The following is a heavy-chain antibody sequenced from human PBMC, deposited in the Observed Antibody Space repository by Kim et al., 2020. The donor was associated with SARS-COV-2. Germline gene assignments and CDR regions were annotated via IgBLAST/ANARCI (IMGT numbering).Heavy chain of an antibody. Sequence: GGSLRLSCAASGFTFSSYSMNWVRQPPGKGLDGVPSISRSSIYIYYADPVKGRLTISRDNAKNSLYLQMNSLRAEDTAVYYCASPLGYCSSTSCYTHYYYGMDVWGQGTTVTVSS. CDR3: ASPLGYCSSTSCYTHYYYGMDV. CDR1: GFTFSSYS. CDR2: ISRSSIYI. J-gene: IGHJ6*02. D-gene: IGHD2-2*02. V-gene: IGHV3-21*01.